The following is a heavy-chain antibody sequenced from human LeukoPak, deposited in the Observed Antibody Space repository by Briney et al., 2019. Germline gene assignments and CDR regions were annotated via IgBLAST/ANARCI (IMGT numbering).Heavy chain of an antibody. Sequence: GGSLRLYCAASGFLFSSYSVIWVRQAPGKGLEWVSSISSTSSYIFYADSLKGRFTISRDNAKNSLYLQMNSLRAEDTAVYYCARFGGGSCSGSSCYDYYVDVWGKGTTVTVSS. CDR2: ISSTSSYI. J-gene: IGHJ6*03. V-gene: IGHV3-21*01. CDR3: ARFGGGSCSGSSCYDYYVDV. D-gene: IGHD2-2*01. CDR1: GFLFSSYS.